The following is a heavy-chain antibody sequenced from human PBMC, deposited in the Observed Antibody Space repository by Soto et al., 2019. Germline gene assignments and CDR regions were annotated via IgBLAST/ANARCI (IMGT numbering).Heavy chain of an antibody. V-gene: IGHV3-48*01. CDR1: GFTFSSYS. CDR2: ISSGSSTI. J-gene: IGHJ4*02. CDR3: ARDQVPLSSWYYFDY. D-gene: IGHD6-13*01. Sequence: PGGSLRLSCAASGFTFSSYSMNWVRQAPGKGLEWVSYISSGSSTIYYAGSVKGRFTISRDNAKNSLYLQMNSLRAEDTAVYYCARDQVPLSSWYYFDYWGQGTLVTVSS.